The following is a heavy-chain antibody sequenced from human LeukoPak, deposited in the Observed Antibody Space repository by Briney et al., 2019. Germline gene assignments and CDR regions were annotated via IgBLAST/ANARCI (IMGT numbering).Heavy chain of an antibody. D-gene: IGHD3-9*01. CDR1: GGSISSGGYS. CDR3: ARGNYDILTGYYNKWFDP. J-gene: IGHJ5*02. CDR2: IYHSGST. V-gene: IGHV4-30-2*01. Sequence: SETLSLTCAVSGGSISSGGYSWSWIRQPPGKGLDWIGYIYHSGSTYYNPSLKSRVTISVDRSKNQFSLKLSSVTAADTAVYYCARGNYDILTGYYNKWFDPWGQGTLVTVSS.